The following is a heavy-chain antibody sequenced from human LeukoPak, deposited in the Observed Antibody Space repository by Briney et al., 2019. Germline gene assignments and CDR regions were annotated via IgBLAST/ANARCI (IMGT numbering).Heavy chain of an antibody. J-gene: IGHJ3*02. CDR3: AGEDYFDSSGYASWRFDI. Sequence: SETLSLTCNVSGGSISDYYWTWIRQPPGKGLEWIGHIYYSGNTIYNPSLKSRVTISVDTSKNQFSLKLTSVTTADTAVYYCAGEDYFDSSGYASWRFDIWGQGTMVTVSS. D-gene: IGHD3-22*01. CDR2: IYYSGNT. CDR1: GGSISDYY. V-gene: IGHV4-59*01.